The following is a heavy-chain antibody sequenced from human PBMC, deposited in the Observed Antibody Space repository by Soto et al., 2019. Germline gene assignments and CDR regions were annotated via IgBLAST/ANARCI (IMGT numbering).Heavy chain of an antibody. D-gene: IGHD5-12*01. CDR3: ARDGGCRDGYTVGCNWFDP. J-gene: IGHJ5*02. CDR1: GFTFSSYG. CDR2: IWYDGSHK. V-gene: IGHV3-33*01. Sequence: QVQLVESGGGVVQPGRSLTLPCAASGFTFSSYGMHWVRQAPGKGLEWVAVIWYDGSHKYYADSVTGRVTISRDNSKNTLYLQMNSLRAEDTAIYYCARDGGCRDGYTVGCNWFDPWGQGTLVTVSS.